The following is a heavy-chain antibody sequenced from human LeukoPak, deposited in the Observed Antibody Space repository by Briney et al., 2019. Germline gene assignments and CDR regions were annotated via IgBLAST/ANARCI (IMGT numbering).Heavy chain of an antibody. J-gene: IGHJ4*02. CDR3: ARNREISAFDY. CDR1: GGSINGYY. CDR2: IYYTGST. Sequence: SETLSLTCTVSGGSINGYYWSWIRQSPGKGLESLGYIYYTGSTNYNPSLKSRVTMSVDTSGNQFFLRLSSVTAADTAVYYCARNREISAFDYWGQGTLVTVSS. V-gene: IGHV4-59*01. D-gene: IGHD2/OR15-2a*01.